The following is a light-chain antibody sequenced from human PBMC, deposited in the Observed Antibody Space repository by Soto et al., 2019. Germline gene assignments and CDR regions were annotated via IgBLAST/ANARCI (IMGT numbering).Light chain of an antibody. V-gene: IGLV2-8*01. CDR2: HVS. CDR1: GTDVGQYNY. Sequence: QSVLTQPPPASGSPGQSVTISCTGAGTDVGQYNYVSWYQQHPGKAPKLLIHHVSRRPSGVPARFSGSKSGKTASLTISGLQAEDDADYYCSSYTTSSTQVFGTGTKATVL. CDR3: SSYTTSSTQV. J-gene: IGLJ1*01.